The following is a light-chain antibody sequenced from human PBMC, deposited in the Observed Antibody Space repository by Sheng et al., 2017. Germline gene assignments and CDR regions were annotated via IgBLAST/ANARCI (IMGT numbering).Light chain of an antibody. V-gene: IGKV4-1*01. CDR3: QQYYSTPQT. CDR2: WAS. J-gene: IGKJ1*01. Sequence: DIVMTQSPDSLAVSLGERVTINCKSSQNILYSSNNKNNLAWYQQKPGQSPKLLIYWASTRESGVPDRFSGSGSGTDFTLTISSLQAEDVAVYYCQQYYSTPQTFGQGTKVEIK. CDR1: QNILYSSNNKNN.